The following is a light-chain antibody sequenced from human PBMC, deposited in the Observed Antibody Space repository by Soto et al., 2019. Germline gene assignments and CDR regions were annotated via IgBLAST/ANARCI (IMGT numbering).Light chain of an antibody. CDR3: QQYNNWPRT. J-gene: IGKJ1*01. V-gene: IGKV3-15*01. CDR1: QSVSNN. CDR2: GAS. Sequence: EIVMTQSPATLPVSPGERATLSCRASQSVSNNLAWYQQKPGQPPRLLIYGASTRATDIPVRFSGSGSGTDFTLTISSLQSEDFAAYYCQQYNNWPRTFGQGTKVEIK.